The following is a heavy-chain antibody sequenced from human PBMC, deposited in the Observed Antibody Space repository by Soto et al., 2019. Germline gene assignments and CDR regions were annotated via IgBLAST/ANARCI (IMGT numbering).Heavy chain of an antibody. CDR3: TLSRGYDFHFDY. CDR1: GHTFSSHD. Sequence: QVQLVQSGAEVKKPGASVKVSCKASGHTFSSHDINWVRQATGQGLEWMGGIIPIFGTANYAQKFQGRVTITADESTSTAYMELSSLRSEDTAVYYCTLSRGYDFHFDYWGQGTLVTVSS. V-gene: IGHV1-69*01. J-gene: IGHJ4*02. D-gene: IGHD5-12*01. CDR2: IIPIFGTA.